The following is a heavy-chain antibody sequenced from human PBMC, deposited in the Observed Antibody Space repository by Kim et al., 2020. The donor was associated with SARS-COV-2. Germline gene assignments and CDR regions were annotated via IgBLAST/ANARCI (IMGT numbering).Heavy chain of an antibody. Sequence: SETLSLTCAVYGGSFSGYYWSWIRQPPGKGLEWIGEINHSGSTNYNPSLKSRVTISVDTSKNQFSLKLSSVTAADTAVYYCARKNMDVWGQGTTVTVSS. CDR1: GGSFSGYY. CDR3: ARKNMDV. V-gene: IGHV4-34*01. J-gene: IGHJ6*02. CDR2: INHSGST.